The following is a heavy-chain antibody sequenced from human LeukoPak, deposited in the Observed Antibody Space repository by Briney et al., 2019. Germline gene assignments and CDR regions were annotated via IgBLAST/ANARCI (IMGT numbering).Heavy chain of an antibody. Sequence: ASVKVSCKVSGYTLTELSMHWVRQAPGKGLEWMGGLDPEDGETIYAQKFQGRVTMAEDTSTDTAYMELSSLRSEDTAVYYCATLGYCSSTSCYGWFDPWGQGTLVTVSS. V-gene: IGHV1-24*01. D-gene: IGHD2-2*01. CDR1: GYTLTELS. CDR2: LDPEDGET. CDR3: ATLGYCSSTSCYGWFDP. J-gene: IGHJ5*02.